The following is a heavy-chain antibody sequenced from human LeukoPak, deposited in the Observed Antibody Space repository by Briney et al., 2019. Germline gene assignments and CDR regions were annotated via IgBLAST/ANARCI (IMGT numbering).Heavy chain of an antibody. D-gene: IGHD5-12*01. CDR3: TREVDIVATRWGGFDY. Sequence: PGGSLRLSCAASGFIFSSYGMHWVRQAPGKGLEWVAVISYDGRNKYYADSVKGRFTISRDNSKNTLYLQMNSLRAEDTAVYYCTREVDIVATRWGGFDYWGQGTLVTVSS. J-gene: IGHJ4*02. CDR2: ISYDGRNK. V-gene: IGHV3-30*03. CDR1: GFIFSSYG.